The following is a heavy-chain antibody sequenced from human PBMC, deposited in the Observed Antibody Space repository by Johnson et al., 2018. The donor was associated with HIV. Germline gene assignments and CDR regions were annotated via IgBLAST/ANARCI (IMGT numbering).Heavy chain of an antibody. V-gene: IGHV3-9*01. D-gene: IGHD1-26*01. Sequence: VQLVESGGGLVQPGRSLRLSCAASGFTFDDYAMHWVRQAPGKGLEWVPGISWNGGNTGYADSVKGRFTISRDNAKNSLYLQMNSLRTEDTALYYCARDLIVGASGSDAFDVWGQGTVVTVSS. CDR1: GFTFDDYA. CDR2: ISWNGGNT. J-gene: IGHJ3*01. CDR3: ARDLIVGASGSDAFDV.